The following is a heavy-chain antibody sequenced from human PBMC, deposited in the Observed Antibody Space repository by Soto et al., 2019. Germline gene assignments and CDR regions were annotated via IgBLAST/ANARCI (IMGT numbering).Heavy chain of an antibody. CDR2: IYYSGST. J-gene: IGHJ4*02. CDR1: ISSYY. V-gene: IGHV4-59*01. CDR3: ARVYGDYLDY. Sequence: ISSYYWSWIRQPPGKGLEWIGYIYYSGSTNYNPSLKSRVTISVDTSKNQFSLKLSSVTAADTAVYYCARVYGDYLDYWGQGTLVTVSS. D-gene: IGHD4-17*01.